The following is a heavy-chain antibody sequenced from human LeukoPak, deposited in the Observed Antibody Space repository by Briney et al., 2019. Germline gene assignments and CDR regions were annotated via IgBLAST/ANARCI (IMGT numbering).Heavy chain of an antibody. Sequence: GGSLRLSCVASGFTFSDYYMSWIRQAPGKGLEWVSYISSSSSTIYYADSVKGRFTISRDNAKNSLYLQMNSLRAEDTAVYYCARDGVSGSPPFYYYYMDVWGKGTTVTVSS. CDR2: ISSSSSTI. CDR3: ARDGVSGSPPFYYYYMDV. D-gene: IGHD3-10*01. J-gene: IGHJ6*03. CDR1: GFTFSDYY. V-gene: IGHV3-11*01.